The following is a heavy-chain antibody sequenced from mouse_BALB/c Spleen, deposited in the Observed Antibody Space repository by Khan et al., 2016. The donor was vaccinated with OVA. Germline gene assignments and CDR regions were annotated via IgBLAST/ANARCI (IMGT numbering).Heavy chain of an antibody. CDR2: INPSSSYT. Sequence: VQLKQSGAELAKPWASVKMSCKASGYTFTSYWVHWVKQRPGQGLEWIGYINPSSSYTEYNQNFKDKATLTADKSSSTAYMQLSSLTSEDSAVYYCARDRMDYWGQGTTLTVSS. J-gene: IGHJ2*01. V-gene: IGHV1-7*01. CDR1: GYTFTSYW. CDR3: ARDRMDY.